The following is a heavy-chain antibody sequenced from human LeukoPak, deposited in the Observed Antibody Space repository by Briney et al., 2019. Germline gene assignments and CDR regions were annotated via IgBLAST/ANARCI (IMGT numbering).Heavy chain of an antibody. Sequence: SGTLSLTCTVSGGSINSHYWSWIRQPPGKGLEWIGYVFYPGSTNYNPSLKSRVTMSLDTSRDQFSLRLTSVTAADTAIYYCASRPADSTWYGVFDYWSQGTLVTVSS. J-gene: IGHJ4*02. CDR3: ASRPADSTWYGVFDY. CDR2: VFYPGST. D-gene: IGHD6-13*01. V-gene: IGHV4-59*11. CDR1: GGSINSHY.